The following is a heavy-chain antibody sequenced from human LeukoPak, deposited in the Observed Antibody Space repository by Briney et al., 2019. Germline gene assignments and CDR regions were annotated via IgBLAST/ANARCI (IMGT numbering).Heavy chain of an antibody. CDR1: GGSINNYY. Sequence: SETLSLICSVSGGSINNYYWNWIRQPPGKGLEWIGTIYHSGSVYYNPSLKSRVTISVDTSKNQFSLKLSSVTAADTAVYYCASTITVTTDYWGQGTLVTVSS. V-gene: IGHV4-59*08. CDR2: IYHSGSV. J-gene: IGHJ4*02. CDR3: ASTITVTTDY. D-gene: IGHD4-17*01.